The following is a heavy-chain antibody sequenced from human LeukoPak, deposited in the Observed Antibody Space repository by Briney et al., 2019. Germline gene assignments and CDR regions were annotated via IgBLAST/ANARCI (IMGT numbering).Heavy chain of an antibody. CDR1: GGSFTGYY. Sequence: SETLSLTCAVYGGSFTGYYWSWIRQPPGKGLEWLGEINHSGSTNYNPSLKSRVTISIDTSKSQFSLKLSSVTAADTAVYYCARDSSGWYASDYWGQGTLVTVSS. J-gene: IGHJ4*02. D-gene: IGHD6-19*01. V-gene: IGHV4-34*01. CDR2: INHSGST. CDR3: ARDSSGWYASDY.